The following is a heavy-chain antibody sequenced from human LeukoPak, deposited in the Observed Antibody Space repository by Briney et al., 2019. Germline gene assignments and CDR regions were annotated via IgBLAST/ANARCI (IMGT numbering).Heavy chain of an antibody. CDR2: ISGSGGST. Sequence: GGSLRLSCAASGFSFSNYAMSWVRQAPGKGLEWVSAISGSGGSTYYADSVKGRFTISRDNSKNTLYLQMNSLRAEDTAVYYCVLHDYGDYGTFDYWGQGTLVTVSS. CDR1: GFSFSNYA. J-gene: IGHJ4*02. CDR3: VLHDYGDYGTFDY. D-gene: IGHD4-17*01. V-gene: IGHV3-23*01.